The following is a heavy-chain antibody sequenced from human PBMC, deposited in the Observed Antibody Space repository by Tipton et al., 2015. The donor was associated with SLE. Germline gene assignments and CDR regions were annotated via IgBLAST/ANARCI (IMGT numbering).Heavy chain of an antibody. V-gene: IGHV4-59*01. J-gene: IGHJ6*03. CDR1: GDSMSSYC. Sequence: TLSLTCSVSGDSMSSYCWSWIRQSPGKGLEWIGYVYDRGTTNYNPSVMNRVVIPLDRSENQVSLRLTSVTAADAAVYFCARDYFDSAGYTFIDVWGKGTTVSVSS. CDR2: VYDRGTT. D-gene: IGHD3-22*01. CDR3: ARDYFDSAGYTFIDV.